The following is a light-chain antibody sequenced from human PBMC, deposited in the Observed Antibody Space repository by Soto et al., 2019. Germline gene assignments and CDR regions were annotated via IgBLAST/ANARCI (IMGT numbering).Light chain of an antibody. V-gene: IGKV1D-8*01. CDR3: KQVDSYPRT. CDR1: QGISSY. Sequence: VIWMTQSPSLLSASTGDRVTISCRMSQGISSYLAWYQQKPGKAPELLIYDVYSLESGVQSRFSGSGSGTDFSLTISSLHPEDVATYYCKQVDSYPRTFGQGTKV. J-gene: IGKJ1*01. CDR2: DVY.